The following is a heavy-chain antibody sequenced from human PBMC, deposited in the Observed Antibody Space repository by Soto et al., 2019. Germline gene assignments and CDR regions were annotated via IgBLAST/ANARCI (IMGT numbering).Heavy chain of an antibody. Sequence: NPSVTLSLTCTLSPGSISSGGYYRTCIRQHPGKGLEWIGYIYYSGSTYYNPSLKSRFTISVDTSKNQFSLKLSSLTAAATAVYYCARASSYYDTLTGPHYCCDYWGQGTLVTVAS. V-gene: IGHV4-31*03. CDR1: PGSISSGGYY. CDR2: IYYSGST. J-gene: IGHJ4*02. CDR3: ARASSYYDTLTGPHYCCDY. D-gene: IGHD3-9*01.